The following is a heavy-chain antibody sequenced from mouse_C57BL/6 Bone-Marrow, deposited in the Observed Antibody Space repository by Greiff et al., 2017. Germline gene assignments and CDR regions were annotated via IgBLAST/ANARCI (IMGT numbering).Heavy chain of an antibody. Sequence: QVQLQQPGAELVKPGASVKLSCKASGYTFTSYWMHWVKQRPGQGLEWIGMIHPNSGSTNYNEKFKSKATLTVDKSSSTAYMQLSSLTSEDSAVYYCARLGYEAWFAYWGQGTLVTVSA. CDR2: IHPNSGST. CDR3: ARLGYEAWFAY. CDR1: GYTFTSYW. V-gene: IGHV1-64*01. D-gene: IGHD3-1*01. J-gene: IGHJ3*01.